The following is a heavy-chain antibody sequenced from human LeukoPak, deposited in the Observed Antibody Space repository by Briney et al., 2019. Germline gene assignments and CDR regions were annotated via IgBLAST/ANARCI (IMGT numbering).Heavy chain of an antibody. Sequence: ASVKVSCKASGYTFTDYYLHWVRQAPGQGLEWMGWINPNSGGTNYAQTFQGRVTMTRDTSITTAYLELSRRRSDDPAVYYCARIGYNHYFDYWGQGTLVTVSS. D-gene: IGHD1-14*01. CDR2: INPNSGGT. V-gene: IGHV1-2*02. J-gene: IGHJ4*02. CDR3: ARIGYNHYFDY. CDR1: GYTFTDYY.